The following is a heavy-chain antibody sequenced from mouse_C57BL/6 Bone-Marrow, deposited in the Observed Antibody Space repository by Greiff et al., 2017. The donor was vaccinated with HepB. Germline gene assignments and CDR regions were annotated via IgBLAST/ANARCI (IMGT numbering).Heavy chain of an antibody. Sequence: VQLQQSGAELVRPGASVKLSCTASGFNIQDDYMHWVKQRPEKGLEWIGRIDPENGDTEYASKFQGQATITADTSSNTAYLQLSRLTSEDTAVYYCTQTAQATYFDYWGQGTTLTVSS. CDR1: GFNIQDDY. J-gene: IGHJ2*01. CDR3: TQTAQATYFDY. D-gene: IGHD3-2*02. V-gene: IGHV14-4*01. CDR2: IDPENGDT.